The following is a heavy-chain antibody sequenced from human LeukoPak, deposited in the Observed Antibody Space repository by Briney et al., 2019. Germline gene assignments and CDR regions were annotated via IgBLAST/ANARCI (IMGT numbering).Heavy chain of an antibody. CDR3: ARDGGSSGWYEHPFDY. Sequence: PGGSLRLSCAASGFTFSSYAMHWVRQAPGKGLEYVSAISSNGGSTYYANSVKGRFTISRDNSKNTLYLRMGSLRAEDMAVYYCARDGGSSGWYEHPFDYWGQGTLVTVSS. J-gene: IGHJ4*02. V-gene: IGHV3-64*01. D-gene: IGHD6-19*01. CDR2: ISSNGGST. CDR1: GFTFSSYA.